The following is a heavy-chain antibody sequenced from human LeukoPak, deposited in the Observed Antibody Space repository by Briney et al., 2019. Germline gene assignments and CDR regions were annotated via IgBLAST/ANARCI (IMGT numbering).Heavy chain of an antibody. Sequence: PGGSLRLSCAASGFTFSSYGMHGVRQAPGKGLERVAFLRYDGGNKHYADSVKGRFTISRDNSKNTLYLQMNSLRAEDTAVYYCAKESVVGSGYYWYYFDYWGQGTLVTVSS. J-gene: IGHJ4*02. CDR1: GFTFSSYG. CDR3: AKESVVGSGYYWYYFDY. V-gene: IGHV3-30*02. D-gene: IGHD3-3*01. CDR2: LRYDGGNK.